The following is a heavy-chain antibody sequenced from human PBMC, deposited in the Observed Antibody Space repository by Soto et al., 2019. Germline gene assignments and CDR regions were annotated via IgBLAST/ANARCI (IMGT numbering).Heavy chain of an antibody. CDR2: INANNGGA. Sequence: ASVKVSCKASGYTFTDYHIHWVRQAPGQGLEFIGWINANNGGAGSAQQFQGRVTVTRDTSITTVYMELSNLRSDDTAVYYCAREGGSETLQPSYNWFDTWGQGTMVNVSS. J-gene: IGHJ5*02. CDR1: GYTFTDYH. D-gene: IGHD3-16*01. CDR3: AREGGSETLQPSYNWFDT. V-gene: IGHV1-2*02.